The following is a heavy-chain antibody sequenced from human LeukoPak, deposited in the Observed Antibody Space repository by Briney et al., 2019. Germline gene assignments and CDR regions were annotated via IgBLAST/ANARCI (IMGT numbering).Heavy chain of an antibody. CDR3: ARDGYNLGDAFDI. V-gene: IGHV1-69*05. D-gene: IGHD5-24*01. J-gene: IGHJ3*02. Sequence: SVKVSCKASGGTFSSYAISWVRQAPGQGLEWVGGIIPIFGTANYAQKFQGRVTITTDESTSTAYMELSSLRSEDTAVYYCARDGYNLGDAFDIWGQGTMVTVSS. CDR2: IIPIFGTA. CDR1: GGTFSSYA.